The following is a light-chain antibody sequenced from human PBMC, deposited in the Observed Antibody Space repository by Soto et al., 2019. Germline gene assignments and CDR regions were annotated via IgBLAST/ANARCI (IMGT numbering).Light chain of an antibody. Sequence: EIVLTQSPGTLSLSPGERATLSCRASQSVSSSSLSWYQQKPGQAPRLLIYDTSSRATDIPDRFSGSGSGTDFSLTLSRLEPEDFTVYYCQHYGTSMWTFGRGNTVEIK. V-gene: IGKV3-20*01. CDR1: QSVSSSS. CDR2: DTS. CDR3: QHYGTSMWT. J-gene: IGKJ1*01.